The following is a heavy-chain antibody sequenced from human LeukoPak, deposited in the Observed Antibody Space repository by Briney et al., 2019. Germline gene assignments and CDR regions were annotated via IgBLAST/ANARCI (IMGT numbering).Heavy chain of an antibody. D-gene: IGHD6-19*01. V-gene: IGHV3-23*01. CDR1: GFTFSSYA. Sequence: QPGGSLRLSCAASGFTFSSYAMSWVRQAPGKGLEWVSAISGSGGSTYYADSVKGRFTISRDNSKNTLYLQMNSQRAEDTAVYYCAKDGTYSSGWYRRVDYWGQGTLVTVSS. CDR2: ISGSGGST. CDR3: AKDGTYSSGWYRRVDY. J-gene: IGHJ4*02.